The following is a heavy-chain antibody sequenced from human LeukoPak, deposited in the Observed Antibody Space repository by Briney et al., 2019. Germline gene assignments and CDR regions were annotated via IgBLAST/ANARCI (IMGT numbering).Heavy chain of an antibody. J-gene: IGHJ4*02. CDR3: ARDSVSSGSDY. CDR2: INLNSGGT. V-gene: IGHV1-2*02. D-gene: IGHD3-22*01. CDR1: GYTFTGYY. Sequence: GASVKVSCKASGYTFTGYYMHWVRQAPGQGLEWMGWINLNSGGTNYAQKFQGRVTMTRDTSISTAYMELSRLRSDDTAVYYCARDSVSSGSDYWGQGTLVTVSS.